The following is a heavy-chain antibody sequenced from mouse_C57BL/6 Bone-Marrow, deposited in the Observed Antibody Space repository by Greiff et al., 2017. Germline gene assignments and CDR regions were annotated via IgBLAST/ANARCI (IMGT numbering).Heavy chain of an antibody. J-gene: IGHJ4*01. CDR1: GYAFSSSW. CDR2: IYPGDGDT. CDR3: ARSLIRFYYYAMDY. Sequence: VQLHQSGAELVKPGASVKISCKASGYAFSSSWMNWVKQRPGKGLEWIGQIYPGDGDTNYNGKFKGKATLTADKSSSTAYMQLSSLTSEDSAVYFCARSLIRFYYYAMDYWGQGTSVTVSS. D-gene: IGHD1-1*01. V-gene: IGHV1-80*01.